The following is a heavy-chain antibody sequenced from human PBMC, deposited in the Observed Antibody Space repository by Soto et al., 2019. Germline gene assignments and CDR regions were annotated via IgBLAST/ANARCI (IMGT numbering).Heavy chain of an antibody. D-gene: IGHD4-4*01. J-gene: IGHJ4*02. CDR2: IYPGDSRT. Sequence: PGESLKISCQASGYSFTSYWIAWVRQMPGKGLEWMGIIYPGDSRTRYRPSFQGQVTISADKSISTAYLQWSSLKASDTAMYYCARLFSLGGHTVPLQYWGQGTLVTVSS. CDR1: GYSFTSYW. CDR3: ARLFSLGGHTVPLQY. V-gene: IGHV5-51*01.